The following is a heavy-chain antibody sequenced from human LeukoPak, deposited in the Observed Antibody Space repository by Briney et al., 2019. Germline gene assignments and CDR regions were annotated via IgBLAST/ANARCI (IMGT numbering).Heavy chain of an antibody. D-gene: IGHD3-10*01. J-gene: IGHJ2*01. CDR1: GFTFSNYW. V-gene: IGHV3-74*01. CDR3: ARDRMGAIMYFDV. Sequence: GGSLRLSCAASGFTFSNYWMHWVRQAPGKGLVWVSRINSDGINTSYADSVKGRFTISRDNSRDRLYLETNSLRAEDTAVYYCARDRMGAIMYFDVWGRGTLVTVSS. CDR2: INSDGINT.